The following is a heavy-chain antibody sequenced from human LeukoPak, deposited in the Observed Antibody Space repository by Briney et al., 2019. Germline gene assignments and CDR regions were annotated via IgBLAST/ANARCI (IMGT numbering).Heavy chain of an antibody. V-gene: IGHV3-30*02. CDR2: IRYDGSNK. Sequence: GGSLRLSCAASGFTFSSYGMHWVRQAPGKGLEWVAFIRYDGSNKYYADSVKGRFTISRDISKNTLYLQMNSLRAEDTAVYYCAKTTYCSSTSCLPPFDYWGQGTLVTVSS. CDR3: AKTTYCSSTSCLPPFDY. J-gene: IGHJ4*02. CDR1: GFTFSSYG. D-gene: IGHD2-2*01.